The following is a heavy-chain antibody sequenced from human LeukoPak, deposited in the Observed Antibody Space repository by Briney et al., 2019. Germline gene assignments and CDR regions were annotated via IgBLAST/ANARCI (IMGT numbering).Heavy chain of an antibody. CDR2: IRSKAYGGTT. CDR1: GFTFGDYA. Sequence: GGSLRLSCTASGFTFGDYAMSWVRQAPGKGLEWVGFIRSKAYGGTTEYAASVKGRFTISRDDTKSIAHLQMNSLKTEGTAVYYCTSGVSSSWYRSNFDYWGQGTLVTVSS. J-gene: IGHJ4*02. V-gene: IGHV3-49*04. CDR3: TSGVSSSWYRSNFDY. D-gene: IGHD6-13*01.